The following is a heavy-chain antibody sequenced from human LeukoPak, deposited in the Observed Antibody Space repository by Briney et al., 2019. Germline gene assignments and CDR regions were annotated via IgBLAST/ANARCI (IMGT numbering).Heavy chain of an antibody. CDR2: IIPIFGTA. CDR1: GGTFSSYA. CDR3: ARARRGQLALDY. J-gene: IGHJ4*02. Sequence: GASVKVTCKASGGTFSSYAISWVRQAPGQGLEWMGGIIPIFGTANYAQKFQGRVTITADKSTSTAYMELSSLRSEDTAVYYCARARRGQLALDYWGQGTLVTVSS. V-gene: IGHV1-69*06. D-gene: IGHD6-6*01.